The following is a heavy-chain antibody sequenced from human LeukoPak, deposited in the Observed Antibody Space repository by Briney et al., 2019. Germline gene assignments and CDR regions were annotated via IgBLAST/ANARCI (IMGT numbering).Heavy chain of an antibody. Sequence: SETLSLTCTVSGGSISSYYWSWIRQPPGKGLEWIGYIYYSGSTNYNPSLKSRVTISVDTSKNQFSLKLSSVTAADTAVYFWGRFNRGNSVDAFDIWGQGTMVTGSS. CDR3: GRFNRGNSVDAFDI. D-gene: IGHD4-23*01. CDR2: IYYSGST. V-gene: IGHV4-59*01. J-gene: IGHJ3*02. CDR1: GGSISSYY.